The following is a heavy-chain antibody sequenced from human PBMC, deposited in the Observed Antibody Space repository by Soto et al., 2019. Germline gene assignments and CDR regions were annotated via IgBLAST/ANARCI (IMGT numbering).Heavy chain of an antibody. CDR1: GFTFDSSW. CDR3: TSCEYNGANAFQI. J-gene: IGHJ3*02. CDR2: INGDGTRT. V-gene: IGHV3-74*01. Sequence: EVQLVESGGGLVQPGGSLSLSCAASGFTFDSSWMHWVRQAAGKGLAWVSRINGDGTRTSYADSVKGRFTISRDNAKDKVYLQMDSLGVEYTAVYYCTSCEYNGANAFQIWGQGTMVTVSS. D-gene: IGHD1-1*01.